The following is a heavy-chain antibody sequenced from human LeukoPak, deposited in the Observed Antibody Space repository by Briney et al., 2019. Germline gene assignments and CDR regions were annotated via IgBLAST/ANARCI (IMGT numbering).Heavy chain of an antibody. CDR3: ARGSRVVTAIDY. V-gene: IGHV3-33*08. CDR1: GFTFSSYA. J-gene: IGHJ4*02. Sequence: PGGSLRLSCAASGFTFSSYAMSWVRQAPGKGLEWVAVIWYDGSNKYYADSVKGRFTISRDNSKNTLYLQMNSLRAEDTAVYYCARGSRVVTAIDYWGQGTLVTVSS. D-gene: IGHD2-21*02. CDR2: IWYDGSNK.